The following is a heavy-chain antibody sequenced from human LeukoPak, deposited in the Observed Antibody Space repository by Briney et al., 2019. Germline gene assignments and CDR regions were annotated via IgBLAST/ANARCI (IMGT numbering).Heavy chain of an antibody. D-gene: IGHD3-22*01. CDR3: ATDAYYYDSSGYSTSVHYFDY. J-gene: IGHJ4*02. CDR1: GYTFTGYY. Sequence: ASVEVSCKASGYTFTGYYMHWVRQAPGQGLEWMGRINPNSGGTNYAQKFQGRVTMTRDTSISTAYMELSRLRSDDTAVYYCATDAYYYDSSGYSTSVHYFDYWGQGTQVTVSS. V-gene: IGHV1-2*06. CDR2: INPNSGGT.